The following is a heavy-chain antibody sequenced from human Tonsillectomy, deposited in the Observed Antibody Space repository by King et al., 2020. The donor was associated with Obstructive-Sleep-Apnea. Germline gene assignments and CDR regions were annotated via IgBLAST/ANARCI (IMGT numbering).Heavy chain of an antibody. CDR3: ARHEGHRGGH. CDR1: GGSISSYY. J-gene: IGHJ4*02. V-gene: IGHV4-59*08. Sequence: VQLQESGPGLVKPSETLSLTCTVSGGSISSYYWSWIRQPPGKGLGWIGVIYYSGSTNHNPSLKSRVTISVDTSKNQCSLKLSSVTAADTAVYYCARHEGHRGGHWGQGTLVTVSS. CDR2: IYYSGST. D-gene: IGHD3-10*01.